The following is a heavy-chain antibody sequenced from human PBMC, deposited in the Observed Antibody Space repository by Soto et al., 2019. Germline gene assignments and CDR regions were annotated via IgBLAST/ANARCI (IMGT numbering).Heavy chain of an antibody. CDR1: GYTFTGYY. D-gene: IGHD3-22*01. CDR3: ARDVDGYYDSSGYPYFDY. CDR2: ISAYNVNT. Sequence: ASVKVSCKASGYTFTGYYMHWVRQAPGQGLEWMGWISAYNVNTNYAQKLQGRVTMTTDTSTSTTYMELRSLRSDDTAVYYSARDVDGYYDSSGYPYFDYWGQGTLVTVSS. V-gene: IGHV1-18*04. J-gene: IGHJ4*02.